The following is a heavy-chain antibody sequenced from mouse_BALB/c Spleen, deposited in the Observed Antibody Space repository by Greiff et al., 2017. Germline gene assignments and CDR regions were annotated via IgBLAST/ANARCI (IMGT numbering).Heavy chain of an antibody. V-gene: IGHV5-9-4*01. CDR2: ISSGGSYT. J-gene: IGHJ3*01. Sequence: EVMLVESGGGLVKPGGSLKLSCAASGFTFSSYAMSWVRQSPEKRLEWVAEISSGGSYTYYPDTVTGRFTISRDNAKNTLYLEMSSLRSEDTAMYYCAREGVSNYFAYWGQGTLVTVSA. D-gene: IGHD2-5*01. CDR3: AREGVSNYFAY. CDR1: GFTFSSYA.